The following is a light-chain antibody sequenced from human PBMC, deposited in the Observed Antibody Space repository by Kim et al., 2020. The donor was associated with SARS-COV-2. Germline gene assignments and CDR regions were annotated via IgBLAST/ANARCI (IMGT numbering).Light chain of an antibody. V-gene: IGLV3-19*01. CDR2: GKN. CDR3: NSRDSSGNPVV. Sequence: SSELTQDPAVSVALGQTVRITCQGDSLSSYYASWYPQKPGQAPVLVIYGKNNRPSGIPDRFSGSSSGNTASLTITGAQAEDEADYYCNSRDSSGNPVVFGGGTKLTVL. CDR1: SLSSYY. J-gene: IGLJ2*01.